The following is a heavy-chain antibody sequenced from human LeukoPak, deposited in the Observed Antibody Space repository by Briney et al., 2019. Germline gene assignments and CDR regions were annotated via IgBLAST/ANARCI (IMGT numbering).Heavy chain of an antibody. Sequence: GESLKISCESSGYTFNIYWIGWVRQIPGKGLEWMGIIYPGDSDTRYSPSFQGQVTISADKSISTAYLQWSSLKASDTAMYYCARQSYSYYGSGSYDNWFDPWGQGTLVTVSS. CDR3: ARQSYSYYGSGSYDNWFDP. CDR2: IYPGDSDT. V-gene: IGHV5-51*01. CDR1: GYTFNIYW. D-gene: IGHD3-10*01. J-gene: IGHJ5*02.